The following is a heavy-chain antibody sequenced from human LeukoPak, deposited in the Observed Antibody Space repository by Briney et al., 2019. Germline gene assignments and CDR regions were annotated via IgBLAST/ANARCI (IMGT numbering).Heavy chain of an antibody. V-gene: IGHV4-31*03. CDR1: GGSISTGGYY. Sequence: PSQTLSLTCTVAGGSISTGGYYWSWIRQHPGKGLEWIGYIYYSGSTDYNPSLKSRVTISVDTSKNQFSLKLSSVTAADTAVYYCARGPWKQWLVLVWFGPWGQGTLVTVSS. CDR3: ARGPWKQWLVLVWFGP. CDR2: IYYSGST. J-gene: IGHJ5*02. D-gene: IGHD6-19*01.